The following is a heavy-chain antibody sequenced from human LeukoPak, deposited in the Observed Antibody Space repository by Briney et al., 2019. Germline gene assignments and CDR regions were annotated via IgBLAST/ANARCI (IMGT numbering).Heavy chain of an antibody. J-gene: IGHJ4*02. Sequence: GRSLRLSCAASGFTFSSYGMHWVRQAPGKGLEGVAVISYDGSNKYYADSVKGRFTISRDNSKNTLYLQMNSLRAEDTAVYYCAKEGGYSYGPRPKPVDYWGQGTLVTVSS. CDR2: ISYDGSNK. V-gene: IGHV3-30*18. CDR3: AKEGGYSYGPRPKPVDY. CDR1: GFTFSSYG. D-gene: IGHD5-18*01.